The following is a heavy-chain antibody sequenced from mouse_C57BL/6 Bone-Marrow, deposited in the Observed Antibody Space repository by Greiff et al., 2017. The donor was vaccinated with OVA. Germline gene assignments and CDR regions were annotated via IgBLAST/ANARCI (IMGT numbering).Heavy chain of an antibody. V-gene: IGHV1-39*01. J-gene: IGHJ4*01. CDR2: INPNYGTT. CDR1: GYSFTDYN. CDR3: DQDGHDYGSSYRYYYAMDY. Sequence: VQLQQSGPELVKPGASVKISCKASGYSFTDYNMNWVKQSNGKSLEWIGVINPNYGTTSYNQKFKGKATLTVDQSSSTAYMQLNSLTSEDSAVYYGDQDGHDYGSSYRYYYAMDYWGQGTSVTVSS. D-gene: IGHD1-1*01.